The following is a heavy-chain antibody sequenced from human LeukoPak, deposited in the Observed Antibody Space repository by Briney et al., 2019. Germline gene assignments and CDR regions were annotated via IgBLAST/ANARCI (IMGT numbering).Heavy chain of an antibody. J-gene: IGHJ4*02. D-gene: IGHD3-10*01. Sequence: PSETLSLTCTASGGSISSYYWSRIRQPPGKGLEWIGYIYYSGSTNYNPSLKSRVTISVDTSKNQFSLKLSSVTAADTAVYYCASISGSAFDYWGQGTLVTVSS. CDR1: GGSISSYY. V-gene: IGHV4-59*08. CDR3: ASISGSAFDY. CDR2: IYYSGST.